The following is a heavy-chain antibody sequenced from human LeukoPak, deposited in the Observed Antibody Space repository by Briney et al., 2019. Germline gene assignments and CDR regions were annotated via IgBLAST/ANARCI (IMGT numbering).Heavy chain of an antibody. D-gene: IGHD3-10*01. V-gene: IGHV4-59*08. CDR1: GGSIGSYY. CDR2: IYYSGST. CDR3: ARHLYYYGSGSYYNYYYGMDV. J-gene: IGHJ6*02. Sequence: SETLSLTCTVSGGSIGSYYWSWIRQPPGKGLEWIGYIYYSGSTNYNPSLKSRVTISVDTSKNQFSLKLSSVAAADTAVYYCARHLYYYGSGSYYNYYYGMDVWGQGTTVTVSS.